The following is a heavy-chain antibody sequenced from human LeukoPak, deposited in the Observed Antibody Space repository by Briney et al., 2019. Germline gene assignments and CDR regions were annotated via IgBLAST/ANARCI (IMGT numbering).Heavy chain of an antibody. CDR3: AKSSHAFGAFDI. CDR2: ISGSGSNT. Sequence: GGSLRLSCAASGFTFSSYGMSWVRQAPGKGLEWVSGISGSGSNTYYADSVEGRFTISRDNSKNTLYLQMNSLRAEDTALYYCAKSSHAFGAFDIWGQGTMVYVSS. V-gene: IGHV3-23*01. CDR1: GFTFSSYG. D-gene: IGHD3-16*01. J-gene: IGHJ3*02.